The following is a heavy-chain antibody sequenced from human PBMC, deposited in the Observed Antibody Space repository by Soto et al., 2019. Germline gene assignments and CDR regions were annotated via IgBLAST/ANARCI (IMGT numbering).Heavy chain of an antibody. CDR1: GFTFSSYG. J-gene: IGHJ4*02. V-gene: IGHV3-30*18. CDR2: ISYDGSNK. D-gene: IGHD6-19*01. CDR3: AKTRHSRGWYFDY. Sequence: QVQLVESGGGVVQPGRSLRLSCAASGFTFSSYGMHWVRQAPGKGLEWVAVISYDGSNKYYADSVKGRFTISRDNSKNTLYLQMNSLRAEDTAVYYCAKTRHSRGWYFDYWGQGTLVTVSS.